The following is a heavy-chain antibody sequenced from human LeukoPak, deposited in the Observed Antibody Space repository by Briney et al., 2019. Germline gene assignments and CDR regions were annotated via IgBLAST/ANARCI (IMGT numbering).Heavy chain of an antibody. CDR3: AKNADYDYVWGSYRGNWFDP. J-gene: IGHJ5*02. CDR2: ISSSSSYI. D-gene: IGHD3-16*02. Sequence: PGGSLRLSCAASGFTFSSYSMNWVRQAPGKGLEWVSSISSSSSYIYYADSVKGRFTISRDNSKNTLYLQMNSLRAEDTAVYYCAKNADYDYVWGSYRGNWFDPWGQGTLVTVSS. CDR1: GFTFSSYS. V-gene: IGHV3-21*01.